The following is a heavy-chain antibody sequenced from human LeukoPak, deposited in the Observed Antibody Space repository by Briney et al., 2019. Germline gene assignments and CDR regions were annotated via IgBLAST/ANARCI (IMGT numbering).Heavy chain of an antibody. CDR2: ISYDGSNK. Sequence: PGGSLRLSCAASGFTFSSYAMHWVRQAPGKGLEWVAVISYDGSNKYYADSVKGRFTISRDNSKHTLYLQMNSLRAEDTAVYYCARSRSSYGSGSYPDWFDPWGQGTLVTVSS. J-gene: IGHJ5*02. D-gene: IGHD3-10*01. CDR3: ARSRSSYGSGSYPDWFDP. CDR1: GFTFSSYA. V-gene: IGHV3-30-3*01.